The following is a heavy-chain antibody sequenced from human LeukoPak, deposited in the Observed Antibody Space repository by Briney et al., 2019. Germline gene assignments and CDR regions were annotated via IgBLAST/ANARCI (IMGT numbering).Heavy chain of an antibody. Sequence: GGSLRLSCAASGFTFSSYAMSWVRQAPGKGLEWVSAISGSGGSTYYADSVKGRFTISRDNSKNTLYLQMNSLRAEDTAVYYCAKRPPKGNSGSYYYFDYWGQGTLATVSS. CDR3: AKRPPKGNSGSYYYFDY. CDR2: ISGSGGST. J-gene: IGHJ4*02. D-gene: IGHD1-26*01. V-gene: IGHV3-23*01. CDR1: GFTFSSYA.